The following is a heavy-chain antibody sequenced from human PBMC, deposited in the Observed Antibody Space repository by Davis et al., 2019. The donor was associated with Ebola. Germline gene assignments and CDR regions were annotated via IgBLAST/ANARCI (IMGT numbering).Heavy chain of an antibody. CDR3: AQPAFIVGATNDAFDI. CDR2: ISGSGGST. Sequence: PGGSLRLSCAASGFTFSSYAMSWVRQAPGKGLEWVSAISGSGGSTYYADSVKGRFTISRDNSKNTLYLQMNSLRAEDTAVYYCAQPAFIVGATNDAFDIWGQGTMVTVSS. J-gene: IGHJ3*02. V-gene: IGHV3-23*01. D-gene: IGHD1-26*01. CDR1: GFTFSSYA.